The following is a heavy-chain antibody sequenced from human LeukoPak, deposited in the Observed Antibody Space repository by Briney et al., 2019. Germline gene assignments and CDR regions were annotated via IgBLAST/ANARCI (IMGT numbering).Heavy chain of an antibody. CDR3: TTDNGDYGRYFDY. V-gene: IGHV3-15*01. J-gene: IGHJ4*02. CDR2: IKSKTDGGTT. Sequence: GNLRLSCAATGFTFSNAWMSWIRQAPGKRLECVGRIKSKTDGGTTDYAAPVKGRFTISRDDSKNTLYLQMNSLKTEDTAVYYCTTDNGDYGRYFDYWGQGTLVTVSS. D-gene: IGHD4-17*01. CDR1: GFTFSNAW.